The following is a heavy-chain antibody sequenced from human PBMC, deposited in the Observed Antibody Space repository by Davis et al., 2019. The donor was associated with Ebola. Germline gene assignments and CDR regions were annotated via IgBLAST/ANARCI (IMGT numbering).Heavy chain of an antibody. CDR2: INAGNGNT. CDR3: AREGGGYYYDSSGYYYRADWFDP. CDR1: GYTFTSYA. V-gene: IGHV1-3*01. Sequence: AASVKVSCKASGYTFTSYAMHWVRQAPGQRLEWMGWINAGNGNTKYSQKFQGRVTITRDTSASTAYMELSSLRSEDTAVYYCAREGGGYYYDSSGYYYRADWFDPWGQGTLVTVSS. J-gene: IGHJ5*02. D-gene: IGHD3-22*01.